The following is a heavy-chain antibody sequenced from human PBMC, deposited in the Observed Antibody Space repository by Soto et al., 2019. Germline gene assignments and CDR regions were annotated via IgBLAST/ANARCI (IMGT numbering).Heavy chain of an antibody. D-gene: IGHD6-13*01. CDR2: INPNIGST. CDR3: AREPAAGDWFDP. CDR1: GYTFTGHY. J-gene: IGHJ5*02. Sequence: ASVKVSCKASGYTFTGHYLHWLRQAPGQGLEWMGWINPNIGSTNYARKFQGWVTMTRDSSISTAYMELSKLTSHDTAVYYCAREPAAGDWFDPWGQGTLVTVSS. V-gene: IGHV1-2*04.